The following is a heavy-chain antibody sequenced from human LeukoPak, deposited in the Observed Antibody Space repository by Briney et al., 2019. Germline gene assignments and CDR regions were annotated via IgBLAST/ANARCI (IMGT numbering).Heavy chain of an antibody. CDR3: ARDSNDFWSGPTFDY. J-gene: IGHJ4*02. D-gene: IGHD3-3*01. V-gene: IGHV1-3*01. CDR1: GYIFSNYD. Sequence: ASVKVSCKTSGYIFSNYDINWVRQAPGRGLEWMGLINADDGNTRYSQRFQDRVTLTTDTSTSTAYMELRSLRSDDTAVYYCARDSNDFWSGPTFDYWGQGTLVTVSS. CDR2: INADDGNT.